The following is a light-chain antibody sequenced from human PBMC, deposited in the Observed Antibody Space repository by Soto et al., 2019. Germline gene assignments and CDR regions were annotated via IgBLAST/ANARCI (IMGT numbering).Light chain of an antibody. Sequence: DIQMTQSPSTLSASVGDRVTITCRASQTIGSWLAWYQQKPGTAPKLLIYDASTLESGVPSRFSGSGSGTEFTLTISSLRPDDFATYYCQQYDDYPLTFGGGTKVDIK. CDR1: QTIGSW. J-gene: IGKJ4*01. CDR3: QQYDDYPLT. V-gene: IGKV1-5*01. CDR2: DAS.